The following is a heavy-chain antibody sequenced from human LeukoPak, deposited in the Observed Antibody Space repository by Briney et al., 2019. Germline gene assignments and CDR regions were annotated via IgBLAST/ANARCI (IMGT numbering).Heavy chain of an antibody. Sequence: PGGSLRLSCAASGFTVSSNYMSWVRQAPGKGLEWVSVIYSGGSTYYADSVKGRFTISRDNSKNTLYLQMNSLRAEDTAVYYCARESATMVRGVIAHWGQGTLVTVSS. CDR1: GFTVSSNY. V-gene: IGHV3-53*01. D-gene: IGHD3-10*01. J-gene: IGHJ4*02. CDR3: ARESATMVRGVIAH. CDR2: IYSGGST.